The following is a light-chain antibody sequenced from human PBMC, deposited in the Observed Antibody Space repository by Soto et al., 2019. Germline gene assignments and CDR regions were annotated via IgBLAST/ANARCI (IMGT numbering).Light chain of an antibody. J-gene: IGKJ5*01. CDR3: QQLDSYPIT. CDR1: QGISSY. CDR2: AAS. Sequence: DIQLTQSPSFLSASVGDRVTITCRASQGISSYLAWYQQKPGKAPNRLIYAASTLQSGVPSRFSGSVSGTEFTLTISSLQPEDFAIYYCQQLDSYPITFGQGTRLEIK. V-gene: IGKV1-9*01.